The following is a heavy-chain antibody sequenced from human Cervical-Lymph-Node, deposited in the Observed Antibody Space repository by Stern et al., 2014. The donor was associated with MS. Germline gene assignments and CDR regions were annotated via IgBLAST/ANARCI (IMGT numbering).Heavy chain of an antibody. CDR1: RFTLSRCG. V-gene: IGHV3-33*01. CDR2: SWYDGSNK. Sequence: QVQLVESGGGVFPPGRSLRLSCAASRFTLSRCGLHWVRQAPGEGLEWVAVSWYDGSNKYYADSVKGRFPISRDNSKNTLYLQMNSLRAEDTAVYYCARDQVAVTTLYGMAVWGQGTTVTVSS. J-gene: IGHJ6*02. CDR3: ARDQVAVTTLYGMAV. D-gene: IGHD4-17*01.